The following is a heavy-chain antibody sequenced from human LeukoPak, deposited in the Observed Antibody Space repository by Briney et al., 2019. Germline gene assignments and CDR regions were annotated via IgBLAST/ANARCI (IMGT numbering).Heavy chain of an antibody. CDR2: IYSGGTT. V-gene: IGHV3-53*01. Sequence: RGSLRLSCAASGFTVSSNYMNWVRQAPGQGLEWVSIIYSGGTTYYADSVKGRFTISRDDAKNTLYLQMNNLRAEDTAVYYCVRGGPSTWSWGQGTLVTVSS. CDR3: VRGGPSTWS. D-gene: IGHD2-15*01. CDR1: GFTVSSNY. J-gene: IGHJ5*02.